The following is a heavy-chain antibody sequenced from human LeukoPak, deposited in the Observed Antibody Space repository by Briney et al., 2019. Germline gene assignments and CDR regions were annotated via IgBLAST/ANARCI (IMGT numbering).Heavy chain of an antibody. J-gene: IGHJ4*02. CDR3: TTPMIWFGEAAPFDY. D-gene: IGHD3-10*01. CDR1: GFSFGSND. Sequence: GGSLRLSCAASGFSFGSNDMHWVRQAPGKGLEWVGRIKSKTVGGTTDYAAPVKGRFTISRDDSKNTLYLQMNSLKTEDTAVYYCTTPMIWFGEAAPFDYWGQGTLVTVSS. V-gene: IGHV3-15*01. CDR2: IKSKTVGGTT.